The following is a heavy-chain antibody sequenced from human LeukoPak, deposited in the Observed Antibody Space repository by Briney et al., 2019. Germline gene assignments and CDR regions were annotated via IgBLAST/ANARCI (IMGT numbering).Heavy chain of an antibody. CDR3: ARGDNRGYFW. CDR1: GFTFSSYS. D-gene: IGHD5-12*01. V-gene: IGHV3-21*01. Sequence: GGSLRLSCAASGFTFSSYSMTWVRQAPGKGLEWVSSINPDSNYIYYTDPVKGRFTISRDNAKNSLYLQMNSLRAEDTAVYYCARGDNRGYFWWGQGTLVTVSS. J-gene: IGHJ4*02. CDR2: INPDSNYI.